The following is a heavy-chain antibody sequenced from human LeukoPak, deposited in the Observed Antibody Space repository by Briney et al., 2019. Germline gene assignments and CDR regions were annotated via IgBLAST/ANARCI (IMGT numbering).Heavy chain of an antibody. V-gene: IGHV3-30*02. CDR1: GFTFSSYG. D-gene: IGHD1-1*01. CDR3: AREIRTGPPFDY. Sequence: GGSLRLSCAASGFTFSSYGMHWVRQAPGKGLEWVAFIQYDGSNKSYADSVKGRFTISRDNSKNTLYLQMNSLRAEDTAVYYCAREIRTGPPFDYWGQGTLVTVSS. J-gene: IGHJ4*02. CDR2: IQYDGSNK.